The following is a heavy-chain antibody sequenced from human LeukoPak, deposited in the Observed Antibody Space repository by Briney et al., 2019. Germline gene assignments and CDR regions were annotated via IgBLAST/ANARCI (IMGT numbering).Heavy chain of an antibody. V-gene: IGHV3-21*01. Sequence: GGSLRLSCAASGFTFSSYSMNWVRQAPGKGLEWVSSISSSSSYIYYADSVKGRFTISRDNAKNSLYLQMNSLRVEDTAVYHCAKGGSGGRSSFDPWGQGTLVTVSS. J-gene: IGHJ5*02. CDR2: ISSSSSYI. CDR3: AKGGSGGRSSFDP. CDR1: GFTFSSYS. D-gene: IGHD3-10*01.